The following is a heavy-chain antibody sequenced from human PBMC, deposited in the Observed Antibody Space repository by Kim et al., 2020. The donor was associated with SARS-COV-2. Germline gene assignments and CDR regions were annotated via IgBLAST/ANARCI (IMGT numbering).Heavy chain of an antibody. V-gene: IGHV4-4*02. J-gene: IGHJ5*02. Sequence: SETLSLTCAVSGGSISSSNWWSWVRQPPGKGLEWIGEIYHSGSTNYNPSLKSRVTISVDKSKNQFSLKLSSVTAADTAVYYCAGRLAAAGTRFDPWCQGTQVTVSS. D-gene: IGHD6-13*01. CDR3: AGRLAAAGTRFDP. CDR1: GGSISSSNW. CDR2: IYHSGST.